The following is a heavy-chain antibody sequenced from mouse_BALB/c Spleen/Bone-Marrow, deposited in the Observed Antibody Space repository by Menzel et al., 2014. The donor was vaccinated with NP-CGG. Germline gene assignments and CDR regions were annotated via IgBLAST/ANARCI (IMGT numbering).Heavy chain of an antibody. J-gene: IGHJ4*01. CDR1: GFNIKDTY. Sequence: EVQLQQSGAELVKPGASVKSSCTAPGFNIKDTYMHWVKQRPEQGLEWIGRTDPAIGNTKYDPKFQGKATITADTSSNTAYLQLSSLTSEDTAVYYCAGASYYAMDYWGQGTSVTVSS. CDR3: AGASYYAMDY. V-gene: IGHV14-3*02. CDR2: TDPAIGNT.